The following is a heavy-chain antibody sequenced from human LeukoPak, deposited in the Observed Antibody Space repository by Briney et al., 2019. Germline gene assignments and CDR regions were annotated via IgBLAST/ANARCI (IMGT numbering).Heavy chain of an antibody. CDR1: ALTFISYA. D-gene: IGHD2-21*02. CDR2: TSGVVGRT. CDR3: AKTPYNCGGDCSFGTGYYFDY. V-gene: IGHV3-23*01. Sequence: GRCLRLSCAPSALTFISYATSCVRPAPGKRREWVSATSGVVGRTYYADSVKGRFTISRDNSKNTLYLQMNSLRAEDTAVYYCAKTPYNCGGDCSFGTGYYFDYWGQGTLVTVSS. J-gene: IGHJ4*02.